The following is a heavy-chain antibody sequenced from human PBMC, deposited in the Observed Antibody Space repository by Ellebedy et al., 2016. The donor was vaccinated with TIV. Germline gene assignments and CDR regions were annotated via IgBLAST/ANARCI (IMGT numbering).Heavy chain of an antibody. V-gene: IGHV3-23*01. D-gene: IGHD3-9*01. CDR1: GFSFSSYA. CDR2: IVGSGGSR. Sequence: GESLKISCAASGFSFSSYAMSWVRQAPGKGLEWVSGIVGSGGSRYADSVKGRFTISRDNSKSTLDLQMSSLRADDTAVYYCATDRGYFTFDYWGQGSLITVSS. J-gene: IGHJ4*02. CDR3: ATDRGYFTFDY.